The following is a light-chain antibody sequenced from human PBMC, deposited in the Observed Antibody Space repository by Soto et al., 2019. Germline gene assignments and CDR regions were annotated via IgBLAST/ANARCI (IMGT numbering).Light chain of an antibody. CDR3: HQSYSTPRIT. Sequence: DIQMTQSPSSLSASVGDRVTITCRASQSISSYLNWYQQKPGKAPKLLIYAASSLQSGVPSRFSGSGSGTDFNLTISSLQPEDFATYYCHQSYSTPRITFGPGTKVDIK. CDR1: QSISSY. J-gene: IGKJ3*01. V-gene: IGKV1-39*01. CDR2: AAS.